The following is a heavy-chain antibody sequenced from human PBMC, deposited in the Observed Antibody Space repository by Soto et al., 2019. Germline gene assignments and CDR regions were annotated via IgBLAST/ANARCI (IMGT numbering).Heavy chain of an antibody. CDR1: GGTVASSHW. CDR2: VYHTGDT. D-gene: IGHD3-16*01. CDR3: EREIVTAGGNNSFDP. V-gene: IGHV4-4*02. J-gene: IGHJ5*02. Sequence: SETLSLTCGVSGGTVASSHWWSWVRQSPGGGLEWIGNVYHTGDTNLNPSLQSRVTISVDKSNNQFSLRLNSLTAADTAVYFCEREIVTAGGNNSFDPWGPGTLVTVSS.